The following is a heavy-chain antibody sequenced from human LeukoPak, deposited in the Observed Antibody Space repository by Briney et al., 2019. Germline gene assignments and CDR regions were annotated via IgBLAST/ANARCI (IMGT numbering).Heavy chain of an antibody. CDR1: GYTFTSYD. V-gene: IGHV1-8*03. CDR2: MNPNSGNT. Sequence: ASVKASCKASGYTFTSYDINWVRQATGQGLEWMGWMNPNSGNTGYAQKFQGRVTITRNTSISTAYMELSSLRSEDTAVYYCARVANDFWSGYSPTGDFDYWGQGTLVTVSS. D-gene: IGHD3-3*01. CDR3: ARVANDFWSGYSPTGDFDY. J-gene: IGHJ4*02.